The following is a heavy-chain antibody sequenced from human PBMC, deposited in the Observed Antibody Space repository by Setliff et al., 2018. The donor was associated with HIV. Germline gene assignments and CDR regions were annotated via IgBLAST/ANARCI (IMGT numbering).Heavy chain of an antibody. CDR2: IYYSGDT. CDR3: ARDPGGLYCRSTSCQGGCFDP. Sequence: PSETLSLTCTVSGASVNSDDYYWSWIRQTPGKGLEWIGYIYYSGDTYYNATLQSRATILLDTSKNQFSLKLSSVTAADTAVYYCARDPGGLYCRSTSCQGGCFDPWGQG. D-gene: IGHD2-2*01. CDR1: GASVNSDDYY. V-gene: IGHV4-30-4*02. J-gene: IGHJ5*02.